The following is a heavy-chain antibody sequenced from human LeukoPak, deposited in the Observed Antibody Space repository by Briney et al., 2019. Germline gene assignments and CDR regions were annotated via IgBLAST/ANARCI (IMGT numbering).Heavy chain of an antibody. CDR3: ARAFRGLVVGNFGY. V-gene: IGHV5-51*01. CDR2: IYPGDSET. J-gene: IGHJ4*02. D-gene: IGHD3-22*01. Sequence: GESLKISCKGSGYSFTSYWIGWVRQMPGKGLEWMGIIYPGDSETRYSPSFQGQVTMSAGKSNTTAYLQWSSLKASDTAMYYCARAFRGLVVGNFGYWGQGTLVTVSS. CDR1: GYSFTSYW.